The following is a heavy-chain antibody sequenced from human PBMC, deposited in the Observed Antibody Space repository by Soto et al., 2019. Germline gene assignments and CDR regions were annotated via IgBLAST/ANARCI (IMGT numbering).Heavy chain of an antibody. CDR3: ARSHYTYGLLIDY. CDR2: VYSTGST. D-gene: IGHD2-8*01. CDR1: VSSITTNCYY. V-gene: IGHV4-39*01. Sequence: SGTLSLTCSVSVSSITTNCYYWGWIRQPPGKGLQWIGNVYSTGSTFSHPSLTSRVFISVDTSKNKFSLRLTSVTAADTAVYYCARSHYTYGLLIDYWGPGIMVPVSS. J-gene: IGHJ4*02.